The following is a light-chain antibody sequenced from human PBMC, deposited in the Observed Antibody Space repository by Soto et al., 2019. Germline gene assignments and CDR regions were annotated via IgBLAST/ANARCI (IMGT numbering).Light chain of an antibody. J-gene: IGKJ1*01. CDR3: QHSYGTPRT. CDR2: AVS. CDR1: QSISTY. V-gene: IGKV1-39*01. Sequence: DIQMSQSPSSLSASVVDIVTITCRASQSISTYLNWYQHKPGKAPKVLIYAVSSLQSGVPSRFSGSGSGTDFTLTITSLQPEDSATYYCQHSYGTPRTFGQGTKVDI.